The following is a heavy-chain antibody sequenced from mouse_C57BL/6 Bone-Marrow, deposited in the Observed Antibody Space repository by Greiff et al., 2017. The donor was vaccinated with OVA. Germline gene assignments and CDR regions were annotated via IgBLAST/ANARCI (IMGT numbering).Heavy chain of an antibody. CDR3: ARSRYWVTWFAY. CDR1: GYTFTSYW. V-gene: IGHV1-53*01. CDR2: INPSNGGT. D-gene: IGHD4-1*01. J-gene: IGHJ3*01. Sequence: QVQLKQPGTELVKPGASVKLSCKASGYTFTSYWMNWVKQRPGQGLEWIGNINPSNGGTNYNEKFKSKATLTVDKSSSTAYLQLSSLTSEDSAVYYCARSRYWVTWFAYWGQGTLVTVSA.